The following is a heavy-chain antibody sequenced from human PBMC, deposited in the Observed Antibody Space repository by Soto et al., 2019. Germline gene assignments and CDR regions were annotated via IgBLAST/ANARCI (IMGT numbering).Heavy chain of an antibody. CDR3: ARELNWGIDY. D-gene: IGHD7-27*01. V-gene: IGHV3-74*01. CDR1: GSTISTYW. CDR2: INGDGSST. J-gene: IGHJ4*02. Sequence: EVQLLESGGGLVQPGGSLRLSCAASGSTISTYWMHWVRQAPGKGLVWVSRINGDGSSTGYADSVKGRFTISRDNAKNTLYVQMNSLRAEDTAVYYCARELNWGIDYWGQGTLVTVS.